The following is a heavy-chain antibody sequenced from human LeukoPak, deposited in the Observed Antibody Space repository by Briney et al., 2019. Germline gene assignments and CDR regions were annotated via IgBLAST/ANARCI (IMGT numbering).Heavy chain of an antibody. CDR1: GYTFTSYA. J-gene: IGHJ4*02. CDR2: INTNTGNP. V-gene: IGHV7-4-1*02. D-gene: IGHD3-10*01. CDR3: ATFGRVTPELLWFGELMFADY. Sequence: ASVKVSCKASGYTFTSYAMNWVRQAPGQGLEWMGWINTNTGNPTYAQGFTGRFVFSLDTSVSTAYLQISSLKAEDTAVYYCATFGRVTPELLWFGELMFADYWGQGTLVTVSS.